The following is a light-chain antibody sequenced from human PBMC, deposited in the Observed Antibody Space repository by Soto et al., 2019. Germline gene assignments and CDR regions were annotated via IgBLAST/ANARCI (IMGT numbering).Light chain of an antibody. V-gene: IGKV1-5*01. Sequence: DIQMTQSPSTLSASVGDRVTITCRASQSISSWLAWYQQKPGKAPKLLIYDASSLESGVPSRFSGSGSGTEFTLTISRLQPDDFATYYCQHYRGYPYTFGQGTNLEIK. CDR2: DAS. CDR3: QHYRGYPYT. J-gene: IGKJ2*01. CDR1: QSISSW.